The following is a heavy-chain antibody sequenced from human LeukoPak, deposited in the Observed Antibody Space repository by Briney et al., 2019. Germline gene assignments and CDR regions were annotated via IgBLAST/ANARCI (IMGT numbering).Heavy chain of an antibody. CDR2: INPNSGGT. CDR3: ARWAWETLSSSYYFDY. CDR1: GYTFTGYY. J-gene: IGHJ4*02. Sequence: ASVKVSCKASGYTFTGYYIHWVRQAPGQGLEWLGWINPNSGGTNYAQKFQGRVTMTTDTSTSTAYMELSSLRSEDTAVYYCARWAWETLSSSYYFDYWGQGTLVTVSS. D-gene: IGHD6-6*01. V-gene: IGHV1-2*02.